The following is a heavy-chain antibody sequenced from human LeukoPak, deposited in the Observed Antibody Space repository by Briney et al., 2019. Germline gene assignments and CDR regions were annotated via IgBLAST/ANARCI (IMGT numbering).Heavy chain of an antibody. CDR2: IYYSGST. CDR3: ARARGAEAIDS. CDR1: GGSISSYY. V-gene: IGHV4-59*12. Sequence: PSETLSLTCTVSGGSISSYYWSWIRQPPGKGLEWIGYIYYSGSTNYNPSLKSRVTISVDTSKNQFSLKLTFVTAADTAVYYCARARGAEAIDSWGQGTLVTVSS. D-gene: IGHD6-25*01. J-gene: IGHJ4*02.